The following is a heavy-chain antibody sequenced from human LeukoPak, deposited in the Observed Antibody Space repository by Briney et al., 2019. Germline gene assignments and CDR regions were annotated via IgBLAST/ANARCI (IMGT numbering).Heavy chain of an antibody. J-gene: IGHJ4*02. V-gene: IGHV3-66*02. CDR2: IYSGGST. CDR1: GFTVSSNY. D-gene: IGHD6-19*01. Sequence: GGSLRLSRAASGFTVSSNYMSWVRQAPGKGLEWVSVIYSGGSTYYADSVKGRFTISRDNSKNTLYLQMNGLRAEDTAVYYCASEAVAAPGYWGQGTLVTVSS. CDR3: ASEAVAAPGY.